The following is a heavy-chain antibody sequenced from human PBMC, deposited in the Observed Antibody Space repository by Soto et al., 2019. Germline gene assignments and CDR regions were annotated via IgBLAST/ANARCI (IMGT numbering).Heavy chain of an antibody. CDR1: GGSISSGGYY. CDR3: ARRSRSSSWHPTNY. CDR2: IYYSGST. Sequence: SETLSLTCTVSGGSISSGGYYWSWIRQHPGKGLEWIGYIYYSGSTYYNPSLKSRVTISVDTSKNQFSLKLSSVTAADTAVYYCARRSRSSSWHPTNYWGQGTLVTVSS. V-gene: IGHV4-31*03. J-gene: IGHJ4*02. D-gene: IGHD6-13*01.